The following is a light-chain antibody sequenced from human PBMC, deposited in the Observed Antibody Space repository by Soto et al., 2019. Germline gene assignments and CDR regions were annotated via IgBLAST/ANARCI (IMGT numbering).Light chain of an antibody. Sequence: SALTQPASVSGSPGQSITISCTGTSSDVGGYNYVSWYQHHPGKAPKLMIFDVSNRPSGVSNRFSGSKSGNTASLTISGLQAEDEADYYCSSFTRSSTRVFGGGTKLTVL. J-gene: IGLJ2*01. CDR2: DVS. CDR1: SSDVGGYNY. CDR3: SSFTRSSTRV. V-gene: IGLV2-14*03.